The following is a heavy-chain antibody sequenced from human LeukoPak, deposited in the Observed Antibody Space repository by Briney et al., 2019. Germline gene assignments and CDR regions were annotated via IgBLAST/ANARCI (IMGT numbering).Heavy chain of an antibody. D-gene: IGHD2-2*01. CDR1: GFTFSSYA. J-gene: IGHJ1*01. CDR2: ISYDGSNK. Sequence: GGSLRLSCAASGFTFSSYAMHWVRQAPGKGLEWVAVISYDGSNKYYADSVKGRFTISRDNSKNTLYLQMNSLRAEDTAVYYCATYSSSNGREFQYWGQGTLVTVSS. CDR3: ATYSSSNGREFQY. V-gene: IGHV3-30-3*01.